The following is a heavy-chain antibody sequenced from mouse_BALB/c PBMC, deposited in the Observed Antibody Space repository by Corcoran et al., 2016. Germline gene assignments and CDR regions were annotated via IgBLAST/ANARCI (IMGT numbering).Heavy chain of an antibody. J-gene: IGHJ2*01. CDR2: ISYDGSN. CDR1: GYSITSGYY. D-gene: IGHD2-3*01. Sequence: DVQLQVSGPGLVKPSQSLSLTCSVTGYSITSGYYWNWIRQFPGNKLERMGYISYDGSNNYNPSLKNRISITRDTSKNQFFLKLNSVTTEDTATYYCATLYCPFDYWGQGTTLTVSS. CDR3: ATLYCPFDY. V-gene: IGHV3-6*02.